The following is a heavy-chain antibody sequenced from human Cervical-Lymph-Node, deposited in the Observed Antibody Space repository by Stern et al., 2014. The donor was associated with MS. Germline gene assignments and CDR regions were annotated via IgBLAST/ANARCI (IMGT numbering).Heavy chain of an antibody. J-gene: IGHJ5*02. V-gene: IGHV1-69*04. CDR2: VIPVVGIS. D-gene: IGHD3-10*01. Sequence: QDQLVQSGAEVKKPGSSVKVSCKSSGGISCVREAPGQWLERMGVVIPVVGISNYAQKCQGRVTIAADTSTNTTYLHLSRLTSADTAVYYCARGSGDNGFDPWGQGTLVTVSS. CDR3: ARGSGDNGFDP. CDR1: GG.